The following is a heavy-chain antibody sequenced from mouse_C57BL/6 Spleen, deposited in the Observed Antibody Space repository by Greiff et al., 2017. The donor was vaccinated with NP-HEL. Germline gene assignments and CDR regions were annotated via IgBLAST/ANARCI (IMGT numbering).Heavy chain of an antibody. Sequence: VQLKESGPELVKPGASVKISCKASGYSFTGYYMNWVKQSPEKSLEWIGEINPSTGGTTYNQRFKAKATLTVDKSSSTAYMQLKSLTSEDSAVYYCARLSYYAMDYWGQGTSVTVSS. CDR2: INPSTGGT. CDR1: GYSFTGYY. V-gene: IGHV1-42*01. CDR3: ARLSYYAMDY. J-gene: IGHJ4*01.